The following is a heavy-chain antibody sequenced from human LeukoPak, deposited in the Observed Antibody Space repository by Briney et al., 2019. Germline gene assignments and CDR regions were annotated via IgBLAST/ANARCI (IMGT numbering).Heavy chain of an antibody. J-gene: IGHJ6*02. V-gene: IGHV3-23*01. CDR2: ISGSGGST. CDR3: AKVGRECSSTSCYTLGFRPKDDYYYYGMDV. D-gene: IGHD2-2*02. CDR1: GFTFSSYA. Sequence: GGSLRLSCAASGFTFSSYAMSWVRQAPGKGLEWVSAISGSGGSTYYADSVKGRFTISRDNSKNTLYLQMNSLRAEDTAVYYCAKVGRECSSTSCYTLGFRPKDDYYYYGMDVWGQGTTVTVSS.